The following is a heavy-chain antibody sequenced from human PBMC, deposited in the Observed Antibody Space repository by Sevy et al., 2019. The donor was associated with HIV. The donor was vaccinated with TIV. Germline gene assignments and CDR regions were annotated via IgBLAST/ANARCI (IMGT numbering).Heavy chain of an antibody. D-gene: IGHD6-19*01. CDR3: ARETRGIAVAGTLVRYYYYYMDV. CDR2: IYSGGST. CDR1: GFTVSSNY. J-gene: IGHJ6*03. V-gene: IGHV3-53*01. Sequence: GGSLRLSCAASGFTVSSNYMSWVRQAPGKGLEWVSVIYSGGSTYYADSVKGRFTISRDNSKNTLYLQMNSLRAEDTAAYYCARETRGIAVAGTLVRYYYYYMDVWGKGTTVTVSS.